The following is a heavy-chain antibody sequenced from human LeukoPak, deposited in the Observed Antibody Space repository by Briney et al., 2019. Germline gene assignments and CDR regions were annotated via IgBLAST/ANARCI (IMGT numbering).Heavy chain of an antibody. Sequence: GGSLRFSCAASGFTFSSYGMTWVRQAPGKGLEWVSYISSSSSTIYYADSVKGRFTISRDNAKNSLYLQMNSLRAEDTASYYCARATHYYESSGYDYWGQGTLVTVSS. CDR1: GFTFSSYG. V-gene: IGHV3-48*04. CDR3: ARATHYYESSGYDY. CDR2: ISSSSSTI. J-gene: IGHJ4*02. D-gene: IGHD3-22*01.